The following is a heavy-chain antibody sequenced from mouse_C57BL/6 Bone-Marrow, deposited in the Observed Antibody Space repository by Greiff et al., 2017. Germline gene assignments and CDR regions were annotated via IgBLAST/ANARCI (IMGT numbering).Heavy chain of an antibody. Sequence: QVQLKQSGPELVKPGASVKISCKASGYAFSSSWMNWVKQRPGKGLEWIGRIYPGDGDTNYNGKFKGKATLTADKSSSTAYMQLSSLTSEDSAVYFCARPSDSSGLAYWGQGTLVTVSA. CDR1: GYAFSSSW. V-gene: IGHV1-82*01. J-gene: IGHJ3*01. CDR3: ARPSDSSGLAY. CDR2: IYPGDGDT. D-gene: IGHD3-2*02.